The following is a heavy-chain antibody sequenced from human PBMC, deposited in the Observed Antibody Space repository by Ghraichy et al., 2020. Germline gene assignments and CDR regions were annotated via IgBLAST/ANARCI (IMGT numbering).Heavy chain of an antibody. V-gene: IGHV5-51*01. CDR2: IFPGDSEA. J-gene: IGHJ5*02. D-gene: IGHD5-24*01. CDR1: GYKFINYW. Sequence: GGSLRLSCKTSGYKFINYWIGWVRQMPGKGPEWMGVIFPGDSEARYSPSFQGHVTISVDKSITTAYLQWTTLRASDTAMYYCVRHGRDGYKSWFDPWGQGTLVTVSS. CDR3: VRHGRDGYKSWFDP.